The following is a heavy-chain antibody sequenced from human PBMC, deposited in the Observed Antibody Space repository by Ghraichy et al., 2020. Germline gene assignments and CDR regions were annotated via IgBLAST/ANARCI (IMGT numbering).Heavy chain of an antibody. J-gene: IGHJ4*02. CDR1: GFTFSCYS. D-gene: IGHD5-18*01. CDR2: ISSSSSYI. Sequence: GGSLRLSCAASGFTFSCYSMNWVRQAPGKGLEWVSSISSSSSYIYYADSVKGRFTISRDNAKNSLYLQMNSLRAEDTAVYYCARDRIQLWSRGRNLYFDYWGQGTLVTVSS. CDR3: ARDRIQLWSRGRNLYFDY. V-gene: IGHV3-21*01.